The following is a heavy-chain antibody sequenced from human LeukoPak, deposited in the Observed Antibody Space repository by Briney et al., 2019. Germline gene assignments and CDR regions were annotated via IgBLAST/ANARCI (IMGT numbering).Heavy chain of an antibody. V-gene: IGHV3-74*01. CDR1: GFTFSSYW. Sequence: GGSLRLSCAASGFTFSSYWMHWVRQAPGKGLVWVSRINSDGSSTKYADSVKGRFTISRDNAKNTLYLQMNSLRAEDTAVYYCARERVGQWPDHGAFDIWGQGTRVTVSS. CDR3: ARERVGQWPDHGAFDI. D-gene: IGHD6-19*01. CDR2: INSDGSST. J-gene: IGHJ3*02.